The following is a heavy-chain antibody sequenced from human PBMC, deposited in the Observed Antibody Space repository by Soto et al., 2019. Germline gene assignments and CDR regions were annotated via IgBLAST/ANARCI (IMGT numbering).Heavy chain of an antibody. D-gene: IGHD2-21*01. Sequence: ASVKVSCKASGYTFTDHYIHWLRQAPGQSLEWMGWINPYSGGTHFARKFQDRVTMARGTSVSTAYMELSSLKSDDTAVYYCARPKYGETYFDSWGQGTVVTVSS. CDR3: ARPKYGETYFDS. CDR2: INPYSGGT. CDR1: GYTFTDHY. V-gene: IGHV1-2*02. J-gene: IGHJ4*02.